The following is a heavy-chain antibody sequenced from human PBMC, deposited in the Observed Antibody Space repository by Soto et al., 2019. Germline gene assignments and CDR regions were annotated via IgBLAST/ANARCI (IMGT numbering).Heavy chain of an antibody. CDR2: INHSGST. CDR3: ARSPLVGAPFDY. Sequence: XGTLSLTCAVYGGSFSGYYWSWIRQPPGKGLEWIGEINHSGSTNYNPSLKSRVTISVDTSKNQFSLKLSSVTAADTAVYYCARSPLVGAPFDYWGQGTLVTVSS. D-gene: IGHD1-26*01. V-gene: IGHV4-34*01. J-gene: IGHJ4*02. CDR1: GGSFSGYY.